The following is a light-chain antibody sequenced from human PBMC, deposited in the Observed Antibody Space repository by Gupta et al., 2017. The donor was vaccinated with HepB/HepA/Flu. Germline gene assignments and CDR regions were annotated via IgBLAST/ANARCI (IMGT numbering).Light chain of an antibody. CDR2: KAS. V-gene: IGKV1-39*01. CDR3: EQGHNLPLT. Sequence: IQMTQSPSCLSASVGDRVTSTCRASPGIDGDLTWYHQEPGKAPKLLIFKASILQTGVPSRFSGSGSGTDFTLTISSLQPEDFGTYFCEQGHNLPLTFGRGTSLEIK. J-gene: IGKJ4*02. CDR1: PGIDGD.